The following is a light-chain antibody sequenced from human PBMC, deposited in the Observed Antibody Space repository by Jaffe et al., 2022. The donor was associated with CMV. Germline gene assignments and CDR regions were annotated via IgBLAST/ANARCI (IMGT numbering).Light chain of an antibody. V-gene: IGLV2-14*03. Sequence: QSALTQPASVSGSPGQSITISCTGTSSDVGGYKYVSWYQQHPGGAPKLLIFDVSDRPSGVSDRFSGSKSGNTASLTISGLQAEDEADYYCSSYSGSSTLDVVFGGGTKLSVL. CDR1: SSDVGGYKY. J-gene: IGLJ2*01. CDR3: SSYSGSSTLDVV. CDR2: DVS.